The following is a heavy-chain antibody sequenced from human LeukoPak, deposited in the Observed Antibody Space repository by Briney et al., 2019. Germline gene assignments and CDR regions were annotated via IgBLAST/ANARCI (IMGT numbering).Heavy chain of an antibody. CDR3: ARHLTRWRYFDY. D-gene: IGHD4-23*01. CDR2: INHSGST. J-gene: IGHJ4*02. Sequence: PSETLSLTCAVYGGSFSGYYWSWIRQPPGKGLEWIGEINHSGSTNYNPSLKSRVTISVDTSKNQFSLKLSSVTAADTAVYYCARHLTRWRYFDYWGQGTLVTVSS. CDR1: GGSFSGYY. V-gene: IGHV4-34*01.